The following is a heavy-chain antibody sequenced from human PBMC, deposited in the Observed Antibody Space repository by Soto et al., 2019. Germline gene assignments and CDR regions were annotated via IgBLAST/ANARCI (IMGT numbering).Heavy chain of an antibody. CDR3: ASRTGFSANYAMDV. Sequence: SQTLSLTCAISGDSVSSNDAAWNWIRQSPSRGLEWLGRTYYRSKWYSVSAVSVKGRLTIKADTSKNQFSLRLSSVTAADTAVYYCASRTGFSANYAMDVWGQGTTVTVSS. V-gene: IGHV6-1*01. CDR1: GDSVSSNDAA. D-gene: IGHD7-27*01. CDR2: TYYRSKWYS. J-gene: IGHJ6*02.